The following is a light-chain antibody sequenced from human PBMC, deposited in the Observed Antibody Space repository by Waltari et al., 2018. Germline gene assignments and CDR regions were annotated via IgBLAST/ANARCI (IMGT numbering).Light chain of an antibody. V-gene: IGKV3-11*01. CDR2: EAP. J-gene: IGKJ4*01. Sequence: RPSLRVNYFLPCSQQNPGQAPWLLLTEAPNRATGIPAMFSGSGSATDFTLTISSLEPEDFAVYCCQQRTNWPLTFDGGTKMEIK. CDR3: QQRTNWPLT. CDR1: LRVNYF.